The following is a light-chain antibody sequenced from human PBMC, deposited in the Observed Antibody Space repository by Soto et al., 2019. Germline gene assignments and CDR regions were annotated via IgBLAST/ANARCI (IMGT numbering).Light chain of an antibody. CDR3: QSYDSSLSGSAV. CDR1: SSNIGVVYD. V-gene: IGLV1-40*01. J-gene: IGLJ1*01. CDR2: GNS. Sequence: QSVLTQPPSVSGAPGQRVTISCTGSSSNIGVVYDVHLYQQFPGLAPRLLIYGNSNRPSGVPDRFSGSKSGTSASLAITGLQAEDEADYYCQSYDSSLSGSAVFGTGTKAPS.